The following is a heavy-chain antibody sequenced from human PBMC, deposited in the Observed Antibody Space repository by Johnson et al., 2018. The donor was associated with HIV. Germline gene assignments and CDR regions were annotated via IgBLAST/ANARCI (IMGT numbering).Heavy chain of an antibody. CDR3: ASLINYNFWSGYSVSDAFDI. CDR2: ISYDASNT. CDR1: EFTFGSFT. J-gene: IGHJ3*02. V-gene: IGHV3-30-3*01. Sequence: QVQLVESGGGVVQPGRSLTLSCAASEFTFGSFTMHWVRQAPGKGLEWVAVISYDASNTYYADSLKGRFTISRDNSKNTLYLQMNSLRAEETAFYSGASLINYNFWSGYSVSDAFDIWGQGTMVTVSS. D-gene: IGHD3-3*01.